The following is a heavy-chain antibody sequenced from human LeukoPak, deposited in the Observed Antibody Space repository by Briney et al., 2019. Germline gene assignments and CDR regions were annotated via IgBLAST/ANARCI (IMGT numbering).Heavy chain of an antibody. D-gene: IGHD6-13*01. CDR1: GFTFNSYG. CDR2: ISGSGGST. J-gene: IGHJ4*02. Sequence: PGGSLRLSCAASGFTFNSYGMSWVRQAPGKGLEWVSGISGSGGSTYYADSVKGRFTISRDNSKNTLYLQMNSLRAEDTAVYYCAKDVVAVAGHSFDYWGQGTLVTVSS. CDR3: AKDVVAVAGHSFDY. V-gene: IGHV3-23*01.